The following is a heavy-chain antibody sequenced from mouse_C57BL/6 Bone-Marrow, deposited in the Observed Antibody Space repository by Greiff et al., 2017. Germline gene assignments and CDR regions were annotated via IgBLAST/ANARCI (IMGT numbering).Heavy chain of an antibody. D-gene: IGHD1-1*01. J-gene: IGHJ2*01. CDR1: GYTFTDYY. Sequence: QVQLQQSGAELVRPGASVKLSCKASGYTFTDYYINWVKQRPGQGLEWIARIYPGSGNTYYNEKFKGKATLTAEKSSSTAYMQRSSLTSEDSAVYFCASLLYYGSSYLVDYWGQGTTLTVSS. CDR3: ASLLYYGSSYLVDY. V-gene: IGHV1-76*01. CDR2: IYPGSGNT.